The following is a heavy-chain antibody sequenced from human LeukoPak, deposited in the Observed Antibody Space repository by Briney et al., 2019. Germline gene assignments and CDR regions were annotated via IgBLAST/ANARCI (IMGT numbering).Heavy chain of an antibody. CDR3: ARGLYYYDSSGYYYFDY. J-gene: IGHJ4*02. D-gene: IGHD3-22*01. V-gene: IGHV1-2*02. Sequence: GASVKVSCKASGYTFTGYYLHWVRQAPGQGLEWMGCVNPNSGDTNYAQKFQGSVTMTTDTSTSTAYMELRSLISDDTAVYYCARGLYYYDSSGYYYFDYWGQGTLVTVSS. CDR1: GYTFTGYY. CDR2: VNPNSGDT.